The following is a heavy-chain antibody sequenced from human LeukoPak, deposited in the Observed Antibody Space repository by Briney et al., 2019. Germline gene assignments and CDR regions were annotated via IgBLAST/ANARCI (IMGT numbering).Heavy chain of an antibody. V-gene: IGHV3-9*01. J-gene: IGHJ4*02. Sequence: GGSLRLSCAASGFTFDDYAMHWVRQAPGKGLEWVSGISWNSGSIGYADSVKGRFTISRDNAKNSLYLQMNSLRAEDTAVYYCARHGNSGYFDYWGQGTLVTVSS. CDR2: ISWNSGSI. D-gene: IGHD5-12*01. CDR3: ARHGNSGYFDY. CDR1: GFTFDDYA.